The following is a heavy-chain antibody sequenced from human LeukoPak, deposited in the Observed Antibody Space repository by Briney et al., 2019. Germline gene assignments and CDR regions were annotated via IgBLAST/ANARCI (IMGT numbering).Heavy chain of an antibody. D-gene: IGHD2-2*01. CDR3: ASYALKGPLMGFDD. J-gene: IGHJ4*02. V-gene: IGHV4-31*03. Sequence: SETLSLTCTVSGGSISSGGYYWSWLRQHPGKGLEWIGYIYYNGSTYYNPSVKRRVTISVDTSKNRFSRRLTAVTAADTAVYDGASYALKGPLMGFDDWGQGTLVTVSS. CDR2: IYYNGST. CDR1: GGSISSGGYY.